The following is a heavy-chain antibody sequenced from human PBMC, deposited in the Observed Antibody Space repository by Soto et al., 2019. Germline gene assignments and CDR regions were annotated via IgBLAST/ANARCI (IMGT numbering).Heavy chain of an antibody. CDR1: GGSISSSNW. CDR2: IYHSGST. D-gene: IGHD2-21*02. Sequence: SDTLSLTCAVSGGSISSSNWWRWVRQPPGKGLGWIGEIYHSGSTNYNPSLKSPVAISVDKSNNQFSLKLSSVTAADTAVYYSAGGGVNCGGDCYSDYYYYGMDVWGQGTTVTVSS. CDR3: AGGGVNCGGDCYSDYYYYGMDV. V-gene: IGHV4-4*02. J-gene: IGHJ6*02.